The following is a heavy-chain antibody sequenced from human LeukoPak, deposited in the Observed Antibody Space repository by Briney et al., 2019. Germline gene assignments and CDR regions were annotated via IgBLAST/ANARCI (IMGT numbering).Heavy chain of an antibody. J-gene: IGHJ2*01. CDR3: ARSYSSGWYGDWYFDL. V-gene: IGHV1-2*02. CDR2: INPNSGGK. Sequence: ASVKVSCKASGYTFTVYSMHWGRHAPGQGLEWMGWINPNSGGKKYDKMYPRRVTLTRDASISTDYMELSRLRSDDTAVYYCARSYSSGWYGDWYFDLWGRGTLVTVSS. D-gene: IGHD6-19*01. CDR1: GYTFTVYS.